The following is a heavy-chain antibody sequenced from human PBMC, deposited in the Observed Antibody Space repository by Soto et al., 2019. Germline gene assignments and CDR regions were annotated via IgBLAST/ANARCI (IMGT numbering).Heavy chain of an antibody. CDR1: GFTFSSYG. Sequence: QVQLVESGGGVVQPGRSLRLSCAASGFTFSSYGMHWVRQAPGKGLEWVAVISSDGSDKYYADSVKGRFTISRDNSKNTLYVQLNRMRAEHTALYYCARDRLYGAGLIDVWGQGTTVTVSS. CDR2: ISSDGSDK. J-gene: IGHJ6*02. D-gene: IGHD3-10*01. V-gene: IGHV3-30-3*01. CDR3: ARDRLYGAGLIDV.